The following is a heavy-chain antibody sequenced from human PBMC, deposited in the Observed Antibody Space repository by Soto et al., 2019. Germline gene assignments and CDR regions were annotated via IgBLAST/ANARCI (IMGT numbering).Heavy chain of an antibody. CDR3: ARGSVVAATLFDY. Sequence: QVQLQESGPGLVKPSQTLSLTCTVSGGSISSGGYYWSWTRQHPGKGLEWIGYIYYSGSTYYNPSLKSRVTISVDTSKNQFSLKLSSVTAADTAVYYCARGSVVAATLFDYWGQGTLVTVSS. CDR1: GGSISSGGYY. D-gene: IGHD2-15*01. J-gene: IGHJ4*02. CDR2: IYYSGST. V-gene: IGHV4-31*03.